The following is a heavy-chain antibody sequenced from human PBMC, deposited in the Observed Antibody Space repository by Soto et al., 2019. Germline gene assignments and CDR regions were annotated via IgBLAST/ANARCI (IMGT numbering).Heavy chain of an antibody. CDR2: INTYNGNS. CDR1: GYTFTTYG. CDR3: ARSPGMDYFDY. Sequence: QVQLVQSGAEVKKPGASVKVSCKASGYTFTTYGISWVRQAPGQGLEWMGWINTYNGNSNYAQNLQRRVTMTTDTSTNTAYMQLRSLRSDDTAVYYCARSPGMDYFDYWGQGTLVTVSS. J-gene: IGHJ4*02. V-gene: IGHV1-18*04.